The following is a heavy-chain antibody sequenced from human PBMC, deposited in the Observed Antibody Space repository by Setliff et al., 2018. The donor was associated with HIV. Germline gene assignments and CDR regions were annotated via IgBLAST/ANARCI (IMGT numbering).Heavy chain of an antibody. J-gene: IGHJ4*02. Sequence: ASVKVSCKAAGYTFNGYYVHWVRQAPGQGLEWMGWINGNSGATNYAQKLQGRVTLTWDTSTTTVYMELTTLRSEDTAFYYCARAPYRSGWYGVDYWGQGTLVTVSS. V-gene: IGHV1-2*02. CDR2: INGNSGAT. D-gene: IGHD6-19*01. CDR3: ARAPYRSGWYGVDY. CDR1: GYTFNGYY.